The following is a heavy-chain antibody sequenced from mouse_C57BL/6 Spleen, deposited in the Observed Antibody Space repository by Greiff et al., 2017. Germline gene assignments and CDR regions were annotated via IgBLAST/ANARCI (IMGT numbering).Heavy chain of an antibody. CDR1: GYTFTEYT. Sequence: QVQLQQSGAELVKPGASVKLSCKASGYTFTEYTIHWVKQRSGQGLEWIGCFYPGSGSIKYNEKFKDKATLTADKSSSTVYMELSRLTSEDSAVYFCARHEDGYGNYGYAMDYWGQGTSVTVSS. CDR2: FYPGSGSI. CDR3: ARHEDGYGNYGYAMDY. D-gene: IGHD2-10*02. V-gene: IGHV1-62-2*01. J-gene: IGHJ4*01.